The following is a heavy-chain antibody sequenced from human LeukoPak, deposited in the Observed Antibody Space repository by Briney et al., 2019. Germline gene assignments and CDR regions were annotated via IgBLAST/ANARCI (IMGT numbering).Heavy chain of an antibody. CDR3: ARDSSSWYGYYYYMDV. CDR2: ISSSGSLI. D-gene: IGHD6-13*01. CDR1: EFTFSDFG. V-gene: IGHV3-21*01. J-gene: IGHJ6*03. Sequence: KPGGSLRLSCEASEFTFSDFGMNWVRQAPGRGLEWISRISSSGSLINYADSVKGRFTISRDNAKNSMYLQMNSLRVDDTAVYYCARDSSSWYGYYYYMDVWGKGTTVTVSS.